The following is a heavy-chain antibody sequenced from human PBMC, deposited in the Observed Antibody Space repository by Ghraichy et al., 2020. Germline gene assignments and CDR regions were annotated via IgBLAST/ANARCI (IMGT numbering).Heavy chain of an antibody. V-gene: IGHV4-34*01. CDR1: GGSFSGYY. CDR2: INHSGST. CDR3: ARGQGNTVTTWYFDL. D-gene: IGHD4-17*01. J-gene: IGHJ2*01. Sequence: SETLSLTCAVYGGSFSGYYWSWIRQPPGKGLEWIGEINHSGSTNYNPSLKSRVTISVDTSKNQFSLKLSSVTAADTAVYYCARGQGNTVTTWYFDLWGRGTLVTVSS.